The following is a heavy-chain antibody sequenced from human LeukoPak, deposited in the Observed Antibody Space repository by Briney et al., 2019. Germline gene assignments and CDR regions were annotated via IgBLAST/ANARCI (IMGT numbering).Heavy chain of an antibody. D-gene: IGHD6-19*01. CDR3: ARGFHSSGWYRN. CDR2: INHSGST. Sequence: PSETLSLTCAVYGGSFSGYYWTWIRQPPGKGLDWIGEINHSGSTSYNPSLKSRVTISVDTSKNQFSLKLSSVTAADTAVYYCARGFHSSGWYRNWGQGTLVTVSS. J-gene: IGHJ4*02. V-gene: IGHV4-34*01. CDR1: GGSFSGYY.